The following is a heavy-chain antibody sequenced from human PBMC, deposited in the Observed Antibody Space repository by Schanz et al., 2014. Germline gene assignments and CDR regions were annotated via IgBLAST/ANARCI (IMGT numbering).Heavy chain of an antibody. CDR2: ISGSGDHT. V-gene: IGHV3-23*01. J-gene: IGHJ4*02. CDR1: GFTFRSYA. D-gene: IGHD2-15*01. Sequence: EVQLLESGGGLIQPGGSLRLSCAASGFTFRSYAMSWVRQAPGKGLEWVSVISGSGDHTHYADSVKGRFTISRDTSGNTLYLQMNSLTGEDTAVYYCAKDGVPSPWVCFGGYGYSGGADYWGQGTLVTVSS. CDR3: AKDGVPSPWVCFGGYGYSGGADY.